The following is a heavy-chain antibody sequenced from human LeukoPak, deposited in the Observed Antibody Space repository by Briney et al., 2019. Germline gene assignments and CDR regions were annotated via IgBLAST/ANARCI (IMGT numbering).Heavy chain of an antibody. V-gene: IGHV1-8*01. J-gene: IGHJ5*02. CDR1: GYTFTSYD. CDR2: MNPNSGNT. CDR3: ARTYYYDSGSDNWFDP. D-gene: IGHD3-10*01. Sequence: GASVKVSCKASGYTFTSYDINWVLQATGQGLEWMGWMNPNSGNTGYAQKFQGRVTMTRNTSISTAYMELSSLRSEDTAVYYCARTYYYDSGSDNWFDPWGQGTLVTVSS.